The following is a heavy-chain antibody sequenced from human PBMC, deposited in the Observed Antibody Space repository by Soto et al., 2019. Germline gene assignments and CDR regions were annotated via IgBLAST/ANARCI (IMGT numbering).Heavy chain of an antibody. CDR3: TRRRYSGSYYFLFDY. Sequence: GSLRLSCAASGFTFSAYAMTWVRQAPEKGLEWVSAVTKSGNTYYGDSVKGRFTISRDNSKNILYLQMNSLRADDTAVYYCTRRRYSGSYYFLFDYWGQGTLVTVSS. CDR2: VTKSGNT. J-gene: IGHJ4*02. D-gene: IGHD1-26*01. CDR1: GFTFSAYA. V-gene: IGHV3-23*01.